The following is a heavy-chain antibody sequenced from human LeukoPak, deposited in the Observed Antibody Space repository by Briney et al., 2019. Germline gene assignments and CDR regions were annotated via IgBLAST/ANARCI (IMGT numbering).Heavy chain of an antibody. CDR1: GYSFTEYF. CDR2: INLNSGGT. J-gene: IGHJ4*02. CDR3: AREDRWNFDH. Sequence: ASVKDSCKACGYSFTEYFFHWVRQAPGQGLEWMGWINLNSGGTDYAQELQGRVTMTMHTSINTAYLELSGLTSDDTAVYYCAREDRWNFDHWGQGTLVTVSS. V-gene: IGHV1-2*02. D-gene: IGHD5-24*01.